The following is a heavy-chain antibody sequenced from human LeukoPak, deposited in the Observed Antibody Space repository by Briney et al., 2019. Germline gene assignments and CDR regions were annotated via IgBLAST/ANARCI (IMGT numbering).Heavy chain of an antibody. J-gene: IGHJ4*02. Sequence: SVKVSCKASGGTFSSYTISWVRQAPGQGLEWMGRIIPILGIVNYAQKFQGRVTITADKSTSTAYMELSSLRSEDTAVYYCARSSPGRPWYSSSWWFDYWGQGTLVTVSS. CDR2: IIPILGIV. D-gene: IGHD6-13*01. V-gene: IGHV1-69*02. CDR1: GGTFSSYT. CDR3: ARSSPGRPWYSSSWWFDY.